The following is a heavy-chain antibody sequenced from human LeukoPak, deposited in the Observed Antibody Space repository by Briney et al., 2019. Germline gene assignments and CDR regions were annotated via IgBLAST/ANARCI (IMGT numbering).Heavy chain of an antibody. D-gene: IGHD3-10*01. J-gene: IGHJ3*02. V-gene: IGHV3-23*01. CDR1: GFTFSSYA. CDR2: ISGSGGST. Sequence: GGSLRLSCAASGFTFSSYAMSWVRQAPGKGLEWVSAISGSGGSTYYADSVKGRFTISRDNSKNTLYLQMNSLRAEDTAVYYCAKGELWFGELSVAFDIWGQGAMVTVSS. CDR3: AKGELWFGELSVAFDI.